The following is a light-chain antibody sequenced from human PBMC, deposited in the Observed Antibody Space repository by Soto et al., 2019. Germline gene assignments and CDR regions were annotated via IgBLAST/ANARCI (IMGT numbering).Light chain of an antibody. V-gene: IGKV3-20*01. J-gene: IGKJ1*01. CDR2: GAS. CDR1: KSISNY. CDR3: QQYGRSLT. Sequence: EVVLTHSPATLSFSPVARATLXCRASKSISNYVAWYQQKSGQPPRLLIYGASSRASGIPDRFSGSGSGTDFTLTISRVEPEDFALYYCQQYGRSLTFGLGTKVDIK.